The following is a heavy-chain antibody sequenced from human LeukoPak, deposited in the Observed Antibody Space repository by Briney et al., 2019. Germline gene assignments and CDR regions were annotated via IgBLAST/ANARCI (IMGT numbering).Heavy chain of an antibody. V-gene: IGHV1-2*02. CDR2: INPNTGAI. CDR3: ARVKKLMPEFEF. CDR1: GYTFTGYY. J-gene: IGHJ4*02. Sequence: GASVKVSCKASGYTFTGYYVHWVRQAPGQGLEWMGWINPNTGAIKYSQKFEGRVSMTRDTSITTVYMDLSSLRSDDTALYYCARVKKLMPEFEFWGQGTLVTVSS. D-gene: IGHD2-2*01.